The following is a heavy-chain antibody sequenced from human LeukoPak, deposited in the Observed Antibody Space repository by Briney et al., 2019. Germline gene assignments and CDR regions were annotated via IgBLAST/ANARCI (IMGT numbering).Heavy chain of an antibody. D-gene: IGHD1-26*01. Sequence: GRSLRLSCAASGFTFSDYYMSWTRQAPGKGLEWVSSISSSSSYIYYADSVKGRFTISRDNAKNSLYLQMNSLRAEDTAVYYCARDGEGESGSYGYWGQGTLVTVSS. CDR2: ISSSSSYI. J-gene: IGHJ4*02. CDR3: ARDGEGESGSYGY. V-gene: IGHV3-11*06. CDR1: GFTFSDYY.